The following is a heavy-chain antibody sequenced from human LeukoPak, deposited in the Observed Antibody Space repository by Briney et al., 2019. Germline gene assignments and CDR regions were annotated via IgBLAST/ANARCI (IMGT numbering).Heavy chain of an antibody. CDR1: GFTFSSYS. V-gene: IGHV3-48*01. Sequence: GGSLRLSCAASGFTFSSYSMNWVRQAPGKGLEWVSYISSSSSTIYYADSVKGRFTISRDNVKNSLYLQMNSLRAEDTAVYYCARRGYYDSSALDYWGQGTLVTVSS. CDR3: ARRGYYDSSALDY. J-gene: IGHJ4*02. CDR2: ISSSSSTI. D-gene: IGHD3-22*01.